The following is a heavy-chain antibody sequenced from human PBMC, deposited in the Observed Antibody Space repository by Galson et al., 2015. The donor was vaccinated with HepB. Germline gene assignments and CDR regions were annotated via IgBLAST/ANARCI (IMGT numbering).Heavy chain of an antibody. CDR1: GFTFSGSA. J-gene: IGHJ4*02. CDR2: IRSKATTYAA. CDR3: VRSGDFSGYSSR. V-gene: IGHV3-73*01. D-gene: IGHD6-13*01. Sequence: SLRLSSPAPGFTFSGSAIHWVRQAYGKGPGWIGHIRSKATTYAALYVPSLKGRFTISRDDSKNMAYLHMRSLKTDDTAVYYCVRSGDFSGYSSRWGQGTLVTVSS.